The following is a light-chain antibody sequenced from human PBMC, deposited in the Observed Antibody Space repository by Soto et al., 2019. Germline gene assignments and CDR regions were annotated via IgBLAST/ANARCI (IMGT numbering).Light chain of an antibody. V-gene: IGKV3-15*01. J-gene: IGKJ4*01. Sequence: EIVMTQSPDTLSVSPGERATLSCRASQSVGSNLAWYQQKPGQAPRLLIYGASTRATGIPARFSGSGSGTEFTLTISSLQSEDFAVYYCQQYNNWPLTVGGGTKVEIK. CDR2: GAS. CDR1: QSVGSN. CDR3: QQYNNWPLT.